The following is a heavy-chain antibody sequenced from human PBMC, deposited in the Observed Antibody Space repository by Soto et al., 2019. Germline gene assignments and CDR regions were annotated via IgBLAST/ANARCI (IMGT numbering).Heavy chain of an antibody. CDR1: GTRFSTYA. V-gene: IGHV1-69*01. J-gene: IGHJ6*02. CDR2: IITFFGAA. Sequence: QVQLVQSGAEVRKPGSSVRVACKASGTRFSTYAINWWRQVPGQGLKGVGGIITFFGAAMYAEKFEGRVTITADESATTAYMELSSLRSEDTAVYYCARGGKERFRGSGMDVWGQGTTVTVSS. CDR3: ARGGKERFRGSGMDV. D-gene: IGHD1-1*01.